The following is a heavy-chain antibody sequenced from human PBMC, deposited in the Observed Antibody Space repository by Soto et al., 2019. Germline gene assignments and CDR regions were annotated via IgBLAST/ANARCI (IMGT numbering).Heavy chain of an antibody. CDR1: GYTFTSYG. Sequence: QVQLVQSGAEVKKPGASVKVSCKASGYTFTSYGISWVRQAPGQGLEWMGWISAYNGNTNYAQKLQGRVTMTTDTSTSTAYMELRSLRSDDTAVYYCASPRWGDSYGYEASFDYWGQGTLVTVSS. V-gene: IGHV1-18*01. CDR2: ISAYNGNT. D-gene: IGHD5-18*01. CDR3: ASPRWGDSYGYEASFDY. J-gene: IGHJ4*02.